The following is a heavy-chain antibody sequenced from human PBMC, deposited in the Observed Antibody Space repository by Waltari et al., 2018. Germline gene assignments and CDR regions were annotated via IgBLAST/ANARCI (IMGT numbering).Heavy chain of an antibody. J-gene: IGHJ3*01. V-gene: IGHV3-23*04. CDR1: GFTLSNYA. CDR3: VTQDRTGVYTSISGWGGAFHV. CDR2: LRHIGGDT. Sequence: EVQLVESGGGMVQPGGSLRLCCAASGFTLSNYAISWVRQVPGKGLEWVAALRHIGGDTHYADSVKGRLTISSDNSKATLSLQMNSLRAEDTAVYYCVTQDRTGVYTSISGWGGAFHVGGQGTMVTVSS. D-gene: IGHD1-26*01.